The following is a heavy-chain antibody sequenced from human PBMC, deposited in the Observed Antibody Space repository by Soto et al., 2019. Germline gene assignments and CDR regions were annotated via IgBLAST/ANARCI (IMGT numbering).Heavy chain of an antibody. CDR2: ISPILAIA. CDR1: GGTFSSYT. D-gene: IGHD6-13*01. Sequence: SVKVSCKPSGGTFSSYTISWVRQAPVQEREWSGMISPILAIANYAQKFQGRVTITADTSTSAAYIERISPRCEDTAVYYCVGGSGSDSSSWYWESAFDIWGEGKMVTVS. J-gene: IGHJ3*02. CDR3: VGGSGSDSSSWYWESAFDI. V-gene: IGHV1-69*02.